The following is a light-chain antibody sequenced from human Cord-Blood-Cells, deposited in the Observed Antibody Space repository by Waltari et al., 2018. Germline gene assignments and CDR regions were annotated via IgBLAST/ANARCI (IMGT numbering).Light chain of an antibody. CDR3: QQYNNWPRT. CDR1: QSVSST. CDR2: GAS. J-gene: IGKJ1*01. Sequence: ERVMTQTPATRSVAPGKGAIPSCRASQSVSSTLAWYQHKPGQAPRLFIYGASTRATGIPARFSGRGSWTEFTLTISTLQSEDFAVYYCQQYNNWPRTFGQGTKVEIK. V-gene: IGKV3-15*01.